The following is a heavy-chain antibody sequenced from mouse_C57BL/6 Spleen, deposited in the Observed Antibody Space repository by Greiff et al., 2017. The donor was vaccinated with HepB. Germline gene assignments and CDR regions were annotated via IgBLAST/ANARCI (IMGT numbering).Heavy chain of an antibody. CDR1: GYTFTSYW. CDR2: IYPGNSDT. D-gene: IGHD2-3*01. Sequence: VQLQQSGTVLARPGASVKMSCKTSGYTFTSYWMHWVKQRPGQGLEWIGAIYPGNSDTSYNQKFKGKAKLTAGTSASTAYMELSSLTNEDSAVYYCTRSRDGYPLDYWGQGTTLTVSS. V-gene: IGHV1-5*01. CDR3: TRSRDGYPLDY. J-gene: IGHJ2*01.